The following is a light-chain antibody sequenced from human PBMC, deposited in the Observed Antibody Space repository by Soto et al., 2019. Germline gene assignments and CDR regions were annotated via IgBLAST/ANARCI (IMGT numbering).Light chain of an antibody. CDR1: SYNVGAGYG. CDR3: QSYDTSMTYV. CDR2: EGT. Sequence: QSVLMQPPSVSGAPGQSVTISCTGTSYNVGAGYGVYWYQKLPGTAPKLLIFEGTTRPSGLPDRCSASTSVISASLTITGLQAEDEADYYCQSYDTSMTYVFRTGTKLTVL. J-gene: IGLJ1*01. V-gene: IGLV1-40*01.